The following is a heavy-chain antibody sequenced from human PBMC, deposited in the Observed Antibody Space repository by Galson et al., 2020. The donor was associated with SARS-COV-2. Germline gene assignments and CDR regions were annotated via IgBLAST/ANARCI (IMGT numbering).Heavy chain of an antibody. CDR3: ARGDGRNYGTALDF. J-gene: IGHJ4*02. V-gene: IGHV3-30-3*01. CDR2: ISYNGVNK. CDR1: GFIFSNYA. D-gene: IGHD1-26*01. Sequence: GESLKISCAASGFIFSNYAIHWVRQAPGKGLEWVAIISYNGVNKGYADSVKGRFTISRDNSEDTLHLQMDSLRSEDTAVYFCARGDGRNYGTALDFWGLGTLVTVSA.